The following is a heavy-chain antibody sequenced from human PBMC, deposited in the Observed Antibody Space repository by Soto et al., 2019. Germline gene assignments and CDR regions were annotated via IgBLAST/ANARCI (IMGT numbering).Heavy chain of an antibody. Sequence: ASVKVSCKASGYTFTYYGGRWVRQAPGQGLVWMGWISGYNGNTTYAQNVQGRVSMTTDTSTSTAYMEPRSPRSDDTAGYYCARDVTRNYYESSAYYDSDYWGQGTLVTVSS. CDR3: ARDVTRNYYESSAYYDSDY. V-gene: IGHV1-18*04. CDR1: GYTFTYYG. J-gene: IGHJ4*02. D-gene: IGHD3-22*01. CDR2: ISGYNGNT.